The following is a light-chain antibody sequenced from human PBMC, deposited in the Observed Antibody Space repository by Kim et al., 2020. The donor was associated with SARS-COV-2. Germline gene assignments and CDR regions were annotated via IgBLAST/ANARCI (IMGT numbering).Light chain of an antibody. Sequence: SYELTQPPSVSVSPGQTATITCAGDNLGDYYTSWHQQKPGQSPVLVIYHDTRRPSGIPERFSGSTSENTATLTISGTQAMDEADYYCQAWDTSTVVFGGGTQLTVL. CDR3: QAWDTSTVV. J-gene: IGLJ3*02. CDR2: HDT. V-gene: IGLV3-1*01. CDR1: NLGDYY.